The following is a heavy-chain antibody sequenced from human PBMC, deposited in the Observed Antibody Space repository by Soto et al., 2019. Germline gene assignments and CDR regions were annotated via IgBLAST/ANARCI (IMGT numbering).Heavy chain of an antibody. Sequence: PSETLSLTCTVSGGSISSGDYYWSWIRQPPGKGLEWIGYIYYSGSTYYNPSLKSRVTISVDTSKNQFSLKLSSVTAADTAVYYCARDPSATTPYYGMDVWGQGTTVTVSS. CDR2: IYYSGST. CDR3: ARDPSATTPYYGMDV. J-gene: IGHJ6*02. CDR1: GGSISSGDYY. D-gene: IGHD6-25*01. V-gene: IGHV4-30-4*01.